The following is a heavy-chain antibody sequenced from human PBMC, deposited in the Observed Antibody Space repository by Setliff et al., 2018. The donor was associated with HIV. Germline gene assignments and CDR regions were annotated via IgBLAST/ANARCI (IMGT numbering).Heavy chain of an antibody. D-gene: IGHD4-17*01. CDR3: VRLGIYGDYLDH. V-gene: IGHV4-4*08. Sequence: LSLPCTVSGGSMNSFYWSWIRQPPGKGLEWIGYIYTSGTTNYNPSLKSRGTISIDTTSKKFSLKLNSVTAADTAVYYCVRLGIYGDYLDHWGQGTLVTVSS. CDR1: GGSMNSFY. J-gene: IGHJ4*02. CDR2: IYTSGTT.